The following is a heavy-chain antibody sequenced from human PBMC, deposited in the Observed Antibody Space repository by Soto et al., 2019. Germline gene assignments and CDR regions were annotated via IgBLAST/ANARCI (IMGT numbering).Heavy chain of an antibody. CDR1: GGSISSYY. J-gene: IGHJ4*02. D-gene: IGHD5-18*01. CDR2: IYYSGST. V-gene: IGHV4-59*08. Sequence: PSETLSLTCTVSGGSISSYYWSWIRQPPGKGLEWIGYIYYSGSTNYNPSLKSRVTISVDTSKNQFSLKLSSVTAADTAVYYCAKIFFNSLASFWGQGTWVTVSS. CDR3: AKIFFNSLASF.